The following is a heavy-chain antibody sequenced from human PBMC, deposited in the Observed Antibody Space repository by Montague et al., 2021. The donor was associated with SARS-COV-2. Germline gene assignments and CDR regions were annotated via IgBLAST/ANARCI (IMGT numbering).Heavy chain of an antibody. J-gene: IGHJ4*02. CDR2: VLYNKGT. V-gene: IGHV4-59*08. Sequence: SETLSLTCTVSGVSVTDYYWSWIRQPPGKGLEWVGDVLYNKGTNSNPSLKSRVAISVDTSKNQFSLRLTSVTAADPAFYYCVRHPQYDGLNGPPDFWGQGTLVTVSS. D-gene: IGHD3-9*01. CDR3: VRHPQYDGLNGPPDF. CDR1: GVSVTDYY.